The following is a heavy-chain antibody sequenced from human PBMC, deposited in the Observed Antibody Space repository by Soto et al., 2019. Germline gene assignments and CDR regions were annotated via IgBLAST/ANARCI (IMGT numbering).Heavy chain of an antibody. CDR2: ISSSGSTI. V-gene: IGHV3-11*01. CDR1: GFTFSDYY. Sequence: GGSLRLSCAASGFTFSDYYMSWIRQAPGKGLEWVSYISSSGSTIYYADSVKGRFTISRDNAKSSLYLQMNSLRAEDTAVYYCARPHLRIAAAGSVDYWGQGTLVTVSS. J-gene: IGHJ4*02. D-gene: IGHD6-13*01. CDR3: ARPHLRIAAAGSVDY.